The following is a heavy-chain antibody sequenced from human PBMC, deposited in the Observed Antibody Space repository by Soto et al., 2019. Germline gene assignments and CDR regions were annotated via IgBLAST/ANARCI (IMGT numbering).Heavy chain of an antibody. Sequence: QVQLVESGGGVVQPGRSRRLSCAASGFTFSSYGMHWVRQAPGKGLEWVAVIWYDGSNKYYADSVKGRFTISRDNSKNTLYLQMISLRAEDTAVYYCARGRRYCSGGSCYTYYYYYYYMDVWGKGTTVTVSS. J-gene: IGHJ6*03. V-gene: IGHV3-33*01. CDR3: ARGRRYCSGGSCYTYYYYYYYMDV. CDR2: IWYDGSNK. CDR1: GFTFSSYG. D-gene: IGHD2-15*01.